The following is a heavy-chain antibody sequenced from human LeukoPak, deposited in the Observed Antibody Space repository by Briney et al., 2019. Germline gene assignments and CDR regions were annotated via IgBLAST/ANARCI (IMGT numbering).Heavy chain of an antibody. V-gene: IGHV3-74*01. CDR2: INHDGTST. D-gene: IGHD2-2*01. J-gene: IGHJ6*04. CDR1: GFTLSRYW. CDR3: ARSTVLDV. Sequence: GGSLRLSCAASGFTLSRYWMHWVRRAPGKGLVWVSRINHDGTSTNYADSVKGRFTISRDNAKNTLSLQMDSLRAEDTGVYFCARSTVLDVWGKGTTVTVSS.